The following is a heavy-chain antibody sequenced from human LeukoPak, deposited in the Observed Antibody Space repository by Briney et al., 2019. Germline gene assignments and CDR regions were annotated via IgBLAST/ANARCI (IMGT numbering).Heavy chain of an antibody. J-gene: IGHJ4*02. CDR2: FDPQHGER. Sequence: ASVKVSCKLSGDTVTEFAMHWVRQGPGKGLEWMGGFDPQHGERVYAQKFQGRVTMTEDTSTDTAYMELTSLTFEDTAVYYCATDFRYYQLLISISLRPNFHSWGQGTLVTVAS. D-gene: IGHD3-9*01. CDR3: ATDFRYYQLLISISLRPNFHS. V-gene: IGHV1-24*01. CDR1: GDTVTEFA.